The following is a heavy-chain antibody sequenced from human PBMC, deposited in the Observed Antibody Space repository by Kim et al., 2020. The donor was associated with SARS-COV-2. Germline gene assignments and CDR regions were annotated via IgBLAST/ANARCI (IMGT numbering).Heavy chain of an antibody. D-gene: IGHD2-2*02. CDR3: ARDLTEYCSSTSCYKGDY. J-gene: IGHJ4*02. Sequence: SVKVSCKASGGTFSSYAISWVRQAPGQGLEWMGRIIPILGIANYAQKFQDRVTITADKSTSTAYMELSSLRSEDTAVYYCARDLTEYCSSTSCYKGDYWGQGTLVTVSS. V-gene: IGHV1-69*04. CDR1: GGTFSSYA. CDR2: IIPILGIA.